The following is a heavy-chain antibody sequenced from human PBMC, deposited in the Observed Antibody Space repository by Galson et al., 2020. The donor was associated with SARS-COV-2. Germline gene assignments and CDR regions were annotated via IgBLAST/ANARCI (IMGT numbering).Heavy chain of an antibody. J-gene: IGHJ4*02. D-gene: IGHD4-17*01. CDR3: ARDTGGITLGDYGPQFDY. V-gene: IGHV3-33*01. CDR2: IWYDGSNK. CDR1: GFTFSSYG. Sequence: QLGESLKISCAASGFTFSSYGMHWVRQAPGKGLEWVAVIWYDGSNKYYADSVKGRFTISRDNSKNTLYLQMNSLRAEDTAVYYCARDTGGITLGDYGPQFDYWGQGTLVTVSS.